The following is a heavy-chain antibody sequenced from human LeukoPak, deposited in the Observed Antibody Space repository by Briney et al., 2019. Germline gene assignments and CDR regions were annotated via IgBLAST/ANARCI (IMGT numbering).Heavy chain of an antibody. CDR2: INPSGGST. CDR1: GYTFTSYY. J-gene: IGHJ5*02. CDR3: ARDDPMARGVKGIDP. V-gene: IGHV1-46*01. Sequence: ASVKVSCKASGYTFTSYYMHWVRQAPGQGLEWMGIINPSGGSTSYAQKFQGRVTMTRDTSTSTVYMELSSLRSEDTAVYYCARDDPMARGVKGIDPWGQGTLVTVSS. D-gene: IGHD3-10*01.